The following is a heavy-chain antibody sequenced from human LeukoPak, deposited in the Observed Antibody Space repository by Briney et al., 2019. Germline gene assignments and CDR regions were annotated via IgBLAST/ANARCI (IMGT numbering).Heavy chain of an antibody. CDR3: ARETRGTVVT. V-gene: IGHV4-59*01. CDR2: IYYSGST. Sequence: SETLSLTCTVSGGSISNYYWSWIRQPPGKGLEWIGYIYYSGSTNYNPSLKSRVTISVDTSKNQFSLKLSSVTAADTAVYYCARETRGTVVTWGQGTLVTVSS. CDR1: GGSISNYY. J-gene: IGHJ5*02. D-gene: IGHD4-23*01.